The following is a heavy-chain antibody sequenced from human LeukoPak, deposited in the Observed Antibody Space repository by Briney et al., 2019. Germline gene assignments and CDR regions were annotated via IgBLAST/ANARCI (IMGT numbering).Heavy chain of an antibody. V-gene: IGHV4-39*01. CDR1: GGSISGSSYY. J-gene: IGHJ4*02. Sequence: SETLSLTCTVSGGSISGSSYYWGWIRQPPGKGLEWIGSIYYSGSTYYNPSLKSRVTISVDTSKNQFSLKLSSVTAADTAVYYCARLSTLDVATRYWGQGTLVTVSS. CDR2: IYYSGST. D-gene: IGHD5-12*01. CDR3: ARLSTLDVATRY.